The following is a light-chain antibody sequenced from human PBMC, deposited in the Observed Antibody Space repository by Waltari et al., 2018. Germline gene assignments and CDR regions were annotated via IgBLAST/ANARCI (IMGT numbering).Light chain of an antibody. J-gene: IGLJ2*01. CDR3: SVWDDSLSGPV. CDR2: DID. V-gene: IGLV1-44*01. Sequence: QSVVTQPPSASGAPGQRVTISCSGSSSHAGSNSLKWYQQLPGTAPKVVMYDIDRRPSGVPDRFSGSRSGTTASLTISGLQSEDEADYYCSVWDDSLSGPVFGGGTKLTVL. CDR1: SSHAGSNS.